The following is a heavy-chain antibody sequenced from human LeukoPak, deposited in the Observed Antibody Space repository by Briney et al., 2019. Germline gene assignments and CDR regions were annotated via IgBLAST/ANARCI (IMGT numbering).Heavy chain of an antibody. D-gene: IGHD2/OR15-2a*01. CDR2: ISYDGSNK. CDR1: GFTFSSYA. V-gene: IGHV3-30-3*01. J-gene: IGHJ6*02. CDR3: ARNLLSWVNGMDV. Sequence: GGSLRLSCAASGFTFSSYAMHWVRQAPGKGLEWVAVISYDGSNKYYADSVKGRFTISRDNSKNTLYLQMNSLRDEDTAVYYCARNLLSWVNGMDVWGQGTTVTVSS.